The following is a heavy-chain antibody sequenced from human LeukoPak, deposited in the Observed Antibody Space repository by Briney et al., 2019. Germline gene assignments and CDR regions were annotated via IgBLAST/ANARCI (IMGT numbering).Heavy chain of an antibody. V-gene: IGHV3-23*01. CDR3: AKDRRFPDDVFDI. J-gene: IGHJ3*02. CDR1: GFTFNSYA. Sequence: GGSLRLSCAASGFTFNSYAMSWVRQAPGKGLEWVSAIESNGGNTYYLASVKGRFTISRDNFKNTLYLQMNNLRAEDTALYYCAKDRRFPDDVFDIWGQGTVVTVSS. CDR2: IESNGGNT. D-gene: IGHD2-21*01.